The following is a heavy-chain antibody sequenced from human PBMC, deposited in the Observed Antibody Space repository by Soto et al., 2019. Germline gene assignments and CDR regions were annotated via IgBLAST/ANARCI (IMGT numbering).Heavy chain of an antibody. J-gene: IGHJ4*02. D-gene: IGHD1-7*01. V-gene: IGHV1-69*02. Sequence: QVQLVQSGAEVKKPGSSVKVSCKASGGTFSSYTISWVRQAPGQGLEWMGRIIPILGIANYAQKFQGRVTIAADKSTSTADMELSSLRSEDTAVYYCTKDKTGTNPLNFDYWGQGTLVTVSS. CDR3: TKDKTGTNPLNFDY. CDR2: IIPILGIA. CDR1: GGTFSSYT.